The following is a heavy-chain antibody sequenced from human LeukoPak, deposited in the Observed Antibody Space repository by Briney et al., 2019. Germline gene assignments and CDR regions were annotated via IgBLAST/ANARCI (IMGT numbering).Heavy chain of an antibody. V-gene: IGHV4-39*07. CDR3: ATTEKNRYYINL. D-gene: IGHD2-21*01. CDR1: GGSISSSSYY. Sequence: KPSETLSLTCTVSGGSISSSSYYWGWIRQPPGKGLEWIGSIYYSGSTYYNPSLKSRVTISVDTSKNQFSLKLSSVTAADTAVYFCATTEKNRYYINLWGPGTTVIVSS. CDR2: IYYSGST. J-gene: IGHJ6*01.